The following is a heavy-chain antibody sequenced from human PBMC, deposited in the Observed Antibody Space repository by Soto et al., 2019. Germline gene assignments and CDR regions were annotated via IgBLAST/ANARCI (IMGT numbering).Heavy chain of an antibody. CDR2: ISAYNGNT. D-gene: IGHD3-3*01. CDR3: AREPNNYDFWSGYLRGGYYYGMDV. V-gene: IGHV1-18*01. Sequence: QVQLVQSGAEVKKPGASVKVSCKASGYTFTSYGISWVRQAPGQGLEWMGWISAYNGNTNYAQKLQGRVTMTTDTSTNTAYMELRSLRSDDTAVYYCAREPNNYDFWSGYLRGGYYYGMDVWGQGTTVTVSS. CDR1: GYTFTSYG. J-gene: IGHJ6*02.